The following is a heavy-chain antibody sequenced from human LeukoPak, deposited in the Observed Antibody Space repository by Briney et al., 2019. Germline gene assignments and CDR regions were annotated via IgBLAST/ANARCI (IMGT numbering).Heavy chain of an antibody. D-gene: IGHD3-10*01. CDR3: AKWRFGELRRYFDY. CDR2: IWSDGSNQ. CDR1: GFTFSTFA. Sequence: GGSLRLSCAASGFTFSTFAMHWVRQAPGKGLEWVAVIWSDGSNQFYADSVRGRFTISRDNSKNTLYLQTNSLRAEDTAVYYCAKWRFGELRRYFDYWGQGTLVTVSS. J-gene: IGHJ4*02. V-gene: IGHV3-30*02.